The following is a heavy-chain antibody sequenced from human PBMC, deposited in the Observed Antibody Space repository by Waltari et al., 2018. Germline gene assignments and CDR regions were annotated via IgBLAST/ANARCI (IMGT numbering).Heavy chain of an antibody. Sequence: EVQLVESGGGLVKPGGSLRLSSLESRFDFSSYNMNWVRQAPGKGLEWVSSIRKASSYIYYADSVKGRFTISRDNAKNSLHLQMNSLRAEDTAVYYCVRGIVGVSNAFDIWGQGTLVTVSS. V-gene: IGHV3-21*01. D-gene: IGHD1-26*01. CDR2: IRKASSYI. CDR1: RFDFSSYN. J-gene: IGHJ3*02. CDR3: VRGIVGVSNAFDI.